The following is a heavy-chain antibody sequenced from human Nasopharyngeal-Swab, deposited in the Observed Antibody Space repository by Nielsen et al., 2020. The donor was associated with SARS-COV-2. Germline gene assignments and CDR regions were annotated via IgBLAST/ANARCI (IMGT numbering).Heavy chain of an antibody. CDR1: GLPFSAYG. D-gene: IGHD2/OR15-2a*01. Sequence: GESLKISCAAAGLPFSAYGMHWVRQAPGRGLEWLTFIAYDGRTKYSADSVRGRFTVSRDNSKSTLHLQMNSLRAEDTATYYCAREGIDAFDIWGQGTMVTVSS. CDR2: IAYDGRTK. V-gene: IGHV3-30*02. CDR3: AREGIDAFDI. J-gene: IGHJ3*02.